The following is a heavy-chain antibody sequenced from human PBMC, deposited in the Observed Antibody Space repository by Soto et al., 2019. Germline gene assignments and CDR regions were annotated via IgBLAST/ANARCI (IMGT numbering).Heavy chain of an antibody. Sequence: QVQLQESGPGLVKPSETLSLTCTVSGGSISSYYWSWIRQPPGKGLEWIGSIYYSESTNYNPSLKSRVTISVDTSKNQFSLKLSSVTAADTAVYYCARDGSGYYRGAFDIWGQGTMVTVSS. D-gene: IGHD3-22*01. V-gene: IGHV4-59*01. CDR3: ARDGSGYYRGAFDI. CDR1: GGSISSYY. J-gene: IGHJ3*02. CDR2: IYYSEST.